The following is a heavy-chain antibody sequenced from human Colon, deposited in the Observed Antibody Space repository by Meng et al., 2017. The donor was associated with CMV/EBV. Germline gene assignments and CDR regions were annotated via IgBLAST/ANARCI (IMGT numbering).Heavy chain of an antibody. D-gene: IGHD6-19*01. CDR1: GFSVSRNY. J-gene: IGHJ5*02. CDR3: AKIGKVDTSGWPPDS. CDR2: ISGTGSIT. Sequence: GGSLRLSCTASGFSVSRNYMNWVRQAPGKGPEWVSVISGTGSITYYTDSVKGRFIISRDNSNLYLQMNSLRAEDTAVYFCAKIGKVDTSGWPPDSWGQGTLVTVSS. V-gene: IGHV3-53*01.